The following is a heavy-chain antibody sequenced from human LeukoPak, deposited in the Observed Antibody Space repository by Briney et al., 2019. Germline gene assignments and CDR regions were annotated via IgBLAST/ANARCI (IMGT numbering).Heavy chain of an antibody. V-gene: IGHV4-59*08. Sequence: SETLSLTCTVSRGSITSHYWTWIRQPPGKGLEWIGYAYYSGHTNYNSSLKSRVTMSLDTSKSQFSLRLSSVTAADTAVYFCARHPFATPFDYWGPGTLVTVSS. CDR3: ARHPFATPFDY. J-gene: IGHJ4*02. CDR2: AYYSGHT. D-gene: IGHD2-15*01. CDR1: RGSITSHY.